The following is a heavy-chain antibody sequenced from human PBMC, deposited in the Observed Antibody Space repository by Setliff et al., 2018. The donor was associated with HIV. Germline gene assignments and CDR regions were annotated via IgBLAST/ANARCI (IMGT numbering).Heavy chain of an antibody. CDR2: ISAYNGNT. J-gene: IGHJ5*02. D-gene: IGHD2-2*01. Sequence: ASVKVSCKASGYTFTSYGISWVRQAPGQGLEWMGWISAYNGNTNYAQKLQGRVTMTTDTSTSTAYMELRSLRAEDTAIYYCARRPGTIRTGGWFDPWGQGTLVTVSS. CDR1: GYTFTSYG. V-gene: IGHV1-18*01. CDR3: ARRPGTIRTGGWFDP.